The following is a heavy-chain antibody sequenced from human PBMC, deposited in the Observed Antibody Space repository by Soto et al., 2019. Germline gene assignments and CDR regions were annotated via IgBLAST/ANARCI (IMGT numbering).Heavy chain of an antibody. CDR3: AGVRWDGGNSRPYYYGMDV. Sequence: QVQLVQSGAEVKKPGSSVKVSCKASGGTFSSYAISWVRQAPGQGLEWMGGLIPIFGTANYAQKFLGRVTITADETTSTAYMELRSLRAEETAVYYCAGVRWDGGNSRPYYYGMDVWGQGTTVTVSS. V-gene: IGHV1-69*01. CDR2: LIPIFGTA. CDR1: GGTFSSYA. D-gene: IGHD2-21*02. J-gene: IGHJ6*02.